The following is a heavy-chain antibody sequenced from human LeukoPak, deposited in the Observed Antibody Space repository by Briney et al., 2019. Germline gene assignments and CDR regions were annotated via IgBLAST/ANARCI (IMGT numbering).Heavy chain of an antibody. V-gene: IGHV3-23*01. Sequence: GGSLRLSCAASGFTFSSYAMSWVRQAPGKGLEWVSAISGSGGSTYYADSVKRRFTISRDNSKNTLYLQMNSLRAEDTAVYYCAKDAAICGVVIIPGFDYWGQGTLVTVSS. D-gene: IGHD3-3*01. J-gene: IGHJ4*02. CDR3: AKDAAICGVVIIPGFDY. CDR1: GFTFSSYA. CDR2: ISGSGGST.